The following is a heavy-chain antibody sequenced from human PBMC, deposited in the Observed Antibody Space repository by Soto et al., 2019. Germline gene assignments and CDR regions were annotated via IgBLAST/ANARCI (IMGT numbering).Heavy chain of an antibody. V-gene: IGHV1-2*06. CDR1: GYTFTDHF. CDR3: ARENFAGYRSAYHYHGMDV. CDR2: INPHSGDT. Sequence: ASVKVSCKAYGYTFTDHFLHWVRQTRGQGFEWMGRINPHSGDTTFAWKFQGRVTMTRDTSTTTAYLELARLKSDDTAVYFCARENFAGYRSAYHYHGMDVWGQGTTVTVSS. D-gene: IGHD3-10*01. J-gene: IGHJ6*02.